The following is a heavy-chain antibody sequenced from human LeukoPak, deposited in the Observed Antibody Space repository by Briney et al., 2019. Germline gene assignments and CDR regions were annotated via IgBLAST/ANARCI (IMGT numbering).Heavy chain of an antibody. Sequence: SSETLSLTCTVSGGSISNYYWSWIRQPPGKGLECIGYIYYSGSTNYNPSLKSRVTISVDTSKNQFSLKLSPVTATDTAVYYCARHGGYSSPYLHWGQGTLVTVSS. CDR3: ARHGGYSSPYLH. D-gene: IGHD6-13*01. CDR2: IYYSGST. V-gene: IGHV4-59*08. CDR1: GGSISNYY. J-gene: IGHJ1*01.